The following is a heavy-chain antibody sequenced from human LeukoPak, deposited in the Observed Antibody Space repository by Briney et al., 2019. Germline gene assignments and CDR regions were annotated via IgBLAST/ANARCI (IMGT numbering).Heavy chain of an antibody. CDR3: ARLRVAVAEN. CDR1: GYSISSGYY. CDR2: IYHSGST. Sequence: SETLSLTCAVSGYSISSGYYWGWIRQPPGKGLEWIGSIYHSGSTYYNPSLKSRVTISVDTPKNQFSLKLSSVTAADTAVYYCARLRVAVAENWGQGTLVTVSS. D-gene: IGHD6-19*01. J-gene: IGHJ4*02. V-gene: IGHV4-38-2*01.